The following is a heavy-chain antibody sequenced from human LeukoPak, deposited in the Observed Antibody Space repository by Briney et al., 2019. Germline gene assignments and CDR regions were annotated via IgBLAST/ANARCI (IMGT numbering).Heavy chain of an antibody. CDR3: ARHGSSGWYYGTPFFDY. CDR2: IYYSGST. D-gene: IGHD6-19*01. V-gene: IGHV4-39*01. J-gene: IGHJ4*02. Sequence: TSETLSLTCTVSGGSISSSSYYWGWIRQPPGKGLEGIGSIYYSGSTYYNPSPKSRFTISVYTSKNQFSLKLSSVTAADTAVYYCARHGSSGWYYGTPFFDYWGQGTLVTVSS. CDR1: GGSISSSSYY.